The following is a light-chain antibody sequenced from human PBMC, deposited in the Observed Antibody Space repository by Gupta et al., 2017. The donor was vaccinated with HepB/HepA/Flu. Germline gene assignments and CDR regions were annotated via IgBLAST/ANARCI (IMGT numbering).Light chain of an antibody. J-gene: IGKJ1*01. Sequence: DIVMTQSPLSLPVTPGEPASISCRSSQSLLHSNGYNYLDWYLQKPGQSPQLLIYLGSNRASGVPDRFSGSGSGTDFTLKISRVEAENVGVYCSRQALQTSWTFGQGTKVEIK. CDR2: LGS. CDR1: QSLLHSNGYNY. V-gene: IGKV2-28*01. CDR3: RQALQTSWT.